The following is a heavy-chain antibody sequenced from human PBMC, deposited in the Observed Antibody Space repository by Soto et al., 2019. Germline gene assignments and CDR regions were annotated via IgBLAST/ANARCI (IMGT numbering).Heavy chain of an antibody. CDR2: ISYDGSDK. CDR3: ARERDPFDI. CDR1: GFSFRSYA. Sequence: QVQLVESGGGVVQPGRSLRLSCAASGFSFRSYAMHWVRQTPGKGLEWVAVISYDGSDKNYTDSVKGRFTISRDNVKNTLYLQMNSLGAEDTAVYYCARERDPFDIWGQGTMVTVSS. J-gene: IGHJ3*02. V-gene: IGHV3-30*03.